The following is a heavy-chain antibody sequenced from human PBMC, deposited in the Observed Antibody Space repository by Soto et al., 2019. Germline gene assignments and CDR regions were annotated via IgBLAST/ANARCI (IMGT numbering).Heavy chain of an antibody. CDR3: ARYGILERWLIS. D-gene: IGHD5-18*01. CDR1: GGSISSSSYY. J-gene: IGHJ5*02. CDR2: IYYSGST. V-gene: IGHV4-39*01. Sequence: SETLSLTCTVSGGSISSSSYYWGWIRKPPGKGLEWIGTIYYSGSTYYNPSLKSRVTISVDTSKNQFSLKLSSVTAADTAVYYCARYGILERWLISWGQGTLVTVSS.